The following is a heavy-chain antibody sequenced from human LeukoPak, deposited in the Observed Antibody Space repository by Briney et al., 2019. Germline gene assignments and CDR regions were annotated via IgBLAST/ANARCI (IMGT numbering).Heavy chain of an antibody. D-gene: IGHD6-13*01. V-gene: IGHV1-18*01. CDR2: ISAYNGNT. Sequence: ASVKVSCKASGGTFSSYAISWVRQAPGQGLEWMGWISAYNGNTNYAQKLQGRVTMTTDTSTSTAYMELRSLRSDGTAVYYCARSKGSSWYHYYYYYMDVWGKGTTVTVSS. J-gene: IGHJ6*03. CDR1: GGTFSSYA. CDR3: ARSKGSSWYHYYYYYMDV.